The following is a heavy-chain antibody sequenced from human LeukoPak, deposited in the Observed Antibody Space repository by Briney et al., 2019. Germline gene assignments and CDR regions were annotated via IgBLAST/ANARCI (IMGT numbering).Heavy chain of an antibody. CDR1: GFTFSSYG. CDR2: IRYDGSNK. D-gene: IGHD5-12*01. CDR3: AKGGSGYDYSFDY. Sequence: PGGSLRLSCAASGFTFSSYGMHWVRQAPGKGLEWVAFIRYDGSNKYYADSVKGRFTISRDNSKNTLYLQMNSLRAEDTAVYYCAKGGSGYDYSFDYWGQGTLVTVSS. J-gene: IGHJ4*02. V-gene: IGHV3-30*02.